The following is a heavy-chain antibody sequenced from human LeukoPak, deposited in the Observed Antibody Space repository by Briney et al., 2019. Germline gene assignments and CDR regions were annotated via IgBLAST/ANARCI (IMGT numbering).Heavy chain of an antibody. V-gene: IGHV4-39*01. CDR2: FYYSGRT. CDR1: GGSVSSTSYY. J-gene: IGHJ3*02. CDR3: ARHLLGAYLAGTFDI. Sequence: SSETLSLTCTVSGGSVSSTSYYWGWIRQPPGKGLEWIGIFYYSGRTYYNPSLKSRVTISVDTSKNQFSLKLSPVTAADTAVYYCARHLLGAYLAGTFDIWGQGTMVTVSS. D-gene: IGHD1-26*01.